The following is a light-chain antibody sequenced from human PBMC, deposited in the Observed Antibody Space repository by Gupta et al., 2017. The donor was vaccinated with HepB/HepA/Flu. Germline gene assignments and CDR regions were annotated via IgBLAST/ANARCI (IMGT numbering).Light chain of an antibody. Sequence: QSALTQPASVSGSPGQSITISCTGTSSDVGGYNYVSWYQQHPGKAPKLMIYEVSNRPSGVSTRFSGSTSGNTASLTISGIQAEDEADYYCCSYTSSSTLDLVFGGGTKLTVL. CDR2: EVS. CDR1: SSDVGGYNY. J-gene: IGLJ2*01. V-gene: IGLV2-14*01. CDR3: CSYTSSSTLDLV.